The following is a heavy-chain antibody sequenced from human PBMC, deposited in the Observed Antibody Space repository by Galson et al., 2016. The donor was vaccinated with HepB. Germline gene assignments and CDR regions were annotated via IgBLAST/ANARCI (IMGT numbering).Heavy chain of an antibody. J-gene: IGHJ4*02. V-gene: IGHV4-59*01. CDR1: GDSLIHYY. CDR3: GRWNEGLGY. D-gene: IGHD1-1*01. CDR2: IYYNGHT. Sequence: GDSLIHYYWGWIRQPPGKGLEWIGHIYYNGHTNYNLSLTSRLSMSVDTSSNQFSLKLSSVTAADTAVYYCGRWNEGLGYWGQGTLVTVSS.